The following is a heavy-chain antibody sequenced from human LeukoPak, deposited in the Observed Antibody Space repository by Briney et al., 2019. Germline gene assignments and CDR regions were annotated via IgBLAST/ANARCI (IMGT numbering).Heavy chain of an antibody. V-gene: IGHV1-18*01. D-gene: IGHD2-21*02. CDR1: GYTFTSYD. CDR3: ARVNVVSVVVTASRANWFDP. Sequence: GASVKVSCKASGYTFTSYDISGVRQAPGQGLEWMGWISAYNGNTNYAQKLQGRVTMTTDTSTSTAYTELRSLRSDDTAVYYCARVNVVSVVVTASRANWFDPWGQGTLVTVSS. CDR2: ISAYNGNT. J-gene: IGHJ5*02.